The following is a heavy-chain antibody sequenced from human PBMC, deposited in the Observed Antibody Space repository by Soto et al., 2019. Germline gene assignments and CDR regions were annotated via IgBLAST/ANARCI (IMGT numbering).Heavy chain of an antibody. CDR1: GVSISSGGYS. CDR2: IYHSGST. V-gene: IGHV4-30-2*01. D-gene: IGHD4-17*01. CDR3: AAAPTVVTLIDY. Sequence: SETLSLTCAVSGVSISSGGYSWSWIRQPPGKGLEWIGYIYHSGSTYYNPSLKSRVTISVDRSKNQFSLKLSSVTAADTAVYYCAAAPTVVTLIDYWGQGTLVTVSS. J-gene: IGHJ4*02.